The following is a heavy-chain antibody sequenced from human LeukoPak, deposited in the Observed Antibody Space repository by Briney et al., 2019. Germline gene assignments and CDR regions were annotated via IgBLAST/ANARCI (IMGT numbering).Heavy chain of an antibody. V-gene: IGHV3-7*01. D-gene: IGHD5-12*01. CDR1: GFTFSNYG. Sequence: PGRSLRLSCAASGFTFSNYGMHWVRQAPGKGLEWVANIKQDGSEKYYVDSVKGRFTISRDNAKNSLYLQMNSLRAEDTAVYYCARGGYSGYDDPDWYFDLWGRGTLVTVSS. CDR2: IKQDGSEK. J-gene: IGHJ2*01. CDR3: ARGGYSGYDDPDWYFDL.